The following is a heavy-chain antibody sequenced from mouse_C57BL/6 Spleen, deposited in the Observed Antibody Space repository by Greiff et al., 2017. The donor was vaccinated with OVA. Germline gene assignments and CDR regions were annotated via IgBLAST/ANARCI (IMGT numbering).Heavy chain of an antibody. D-gene: IGHD1-1*01. CDR3: TLRRFAY. V-gene: IGHV1-15*01. J-gene: IGHJ3*01. CDR1: GYTFTDYE. CDR2: IDPETGGT. Sequence: QVQLKESGAELVRPGASVTLSCKASGYTFTDYEMHWVKQTPVHGLEWIGAIDPETGGTAYNQKFKGKAILTADKSSSTAYMELRSLTSEDSAVYYCTLRRFAYWGQGTLVTVSA.